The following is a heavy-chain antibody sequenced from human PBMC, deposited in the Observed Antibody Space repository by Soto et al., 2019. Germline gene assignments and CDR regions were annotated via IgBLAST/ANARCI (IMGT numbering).Heavy chain of an antibody. J-gene: IGHJ5*02. V-gene: IGHV3-74*01. D-gene: IGHD5-18*01. CDR2: INSDGSRT. Sequence: EVQLVESGGGLVQPGGSLRLSCAASGCILSNYWMHWVRQAPGKGLVWVSRINSDGSRTDYAESVKGRFTISRDNAKNTLYLQINSLRAEDTAVYYCARELGYSFQPWGQGTLVTVSS. CDR1: GCILSNYW. CDR3: ARELGYSFQP.